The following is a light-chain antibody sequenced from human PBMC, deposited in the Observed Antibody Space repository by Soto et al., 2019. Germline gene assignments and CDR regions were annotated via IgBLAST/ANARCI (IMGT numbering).Light chain of an antibody. V-gene: IGLV1-44*01. Sequence: QSVLTQPPSVSGTPGHKDSISCSGSTSNLGGNTVNWYQQLPGTAPKLLIYTNNQRPSGVPDRFSGSKSGTSASLAISGLRSEDEADFYCAAWDDSLNAVVFGGGTKLTVL. CDR2: TNN. CDR1: TSNLGGNT. J-gene: IGLJ2*01. CDR3: AAWDDSLNAVV.